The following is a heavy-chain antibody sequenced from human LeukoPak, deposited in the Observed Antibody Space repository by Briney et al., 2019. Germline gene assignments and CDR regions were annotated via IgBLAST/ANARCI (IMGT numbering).Heavy chain of an antibody. CDR3: ARRVATKPKYCFDY. J-gene: IGHJ4*02. CDR2: IYYTGNT. D-gene: IGHD2-15*01. CDR1: GDSISTYY. Sequence: SETLSLTCTVSGDSISTYYWTWIRQPPGKGPEWIGYIYYTGNTNYNPSLKSRVSISLDTSKNQFSLRLTSVTAADTAVYYCARRVATKPKYCFDYWGQGLLVTVSS. V-gene: IGHV4-59*08.